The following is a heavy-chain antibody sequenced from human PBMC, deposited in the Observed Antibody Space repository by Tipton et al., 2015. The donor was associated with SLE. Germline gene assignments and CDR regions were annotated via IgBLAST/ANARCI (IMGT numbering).Heavy chain of an antibody. D-gene: IGHD2-15*01. J-gene: IGHJ4*02. CDR1: GFTFTSYS. CDR3: ARVGDFSGLDY. V-gene: IGHV3-30*04. Sequence: SLRLSCAASGFTFTSYSMTWVRQAPGKGLEWVAVMSYSGSDKYYAASVRGRFTISRDNAKDTLYLQMNSLGAEDAAVYYCARVGDFSGLDYWGQGSLVTVSS. CDR2: MSYSGSDK.